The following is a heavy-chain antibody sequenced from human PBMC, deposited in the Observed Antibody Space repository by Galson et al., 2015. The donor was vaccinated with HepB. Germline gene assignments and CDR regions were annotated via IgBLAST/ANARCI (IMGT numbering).Heavy chain of an antibody. CDR1: GGTFSTYG. CDR2: IIPMFGTT. V-gene: IGHV1-69*13. Sequence: SVKVSCKASGGTFSTYGISWVRQAPGQGLEWMGGIIPMFGTTNYGQKFQGRFTITADESTSTAYMELSSLRYEDTAVYYCARVKNFPDRRKYCSSTGCYTQIYYMDVWGKGTTVTVSS. J-gene: IGHJ6*03. D-gene: IGHD2-2*02. CDR3: ARVKNFPDRRKYCSSTGCYTQIYYMDV.